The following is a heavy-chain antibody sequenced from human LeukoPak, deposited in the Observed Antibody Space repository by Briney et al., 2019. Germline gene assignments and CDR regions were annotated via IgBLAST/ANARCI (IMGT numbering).Heavy chain of an antibody. J-gene: IGHJ3*02. Sequence: SVKVSCKASGGIFSTYAISWVRQAPGQGLEWMGRIIPIFGTANYAQKFQGRVTITTDESTSTAYMELSSLRSEDTAVYYCARSMDSSGYSTSDDAFDIWGQGTMVTVSS. CDR2: IIPIFGTA. CDR1: GGIFSTYA. D-gene: IGHD3-22*01. CDR3: ARSMDSSGYSTSDDAFDI. V-gene: IGHV1-69*05.